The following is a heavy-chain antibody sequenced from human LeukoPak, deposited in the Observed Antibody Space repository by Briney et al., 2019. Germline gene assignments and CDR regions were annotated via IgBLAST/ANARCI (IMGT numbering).Heavy chain of an antibody. CDR2: ISGDSTYT. D-gene: IGHD3-10*01. J-gene: IGHJ4*02. V-gene: IGHV3-23*01. CDR1: GFTFSSYA. Sequence: GGSLRLSCAASGFTFSSYAMSWVRQAPGRGLEWVSSISGDSTYTFYADSVQGRFAISRDNSKKILYLQMNSLRVEDTAVYYCAKFSAISVTLGRPPNPFDYWGQGTLVTVSS. CDR3: AKFSAISVTLGRPPNPFDY.